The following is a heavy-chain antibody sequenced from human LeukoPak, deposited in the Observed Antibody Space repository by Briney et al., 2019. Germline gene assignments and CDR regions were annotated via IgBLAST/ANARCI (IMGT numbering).Heavy chain of an antibody. Sequence: SETLSLTCTVSGGSISSSSYYWGWIRQPPGKGREWIGSIYYSGSTYYNPSLKSRVTISVDTSKNQFSLKLSSVTAADTAVYYCARHFSDYVWGSYRSQSNLYYFDYWGQGTLVTVSS. V-gene: IGHV4-39*01. J-gene: IGHJ4*02. CDR1: GGSISSSSYY. CDR2: IYYSGST. CDR3: ARHFSDYVWGSYRSQSNLYYFDY. D-gene: IGHD3-16*02.